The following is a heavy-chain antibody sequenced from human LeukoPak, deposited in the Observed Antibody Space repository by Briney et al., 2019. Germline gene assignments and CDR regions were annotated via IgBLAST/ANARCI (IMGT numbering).Heavy chain of an antibody. CDR2: ISYDGSNK. CDR3: ASSGHYSAAAYYYFDY. J-gene: IGHJ4*02. V-gene: IGHV3-30-3*01. D-gene: IGHD2-21*01. CDR1: GFTFSSYA. Sequence: GRSLRLSCAASGFTFSSYAMHWVRQAPGKALEWVAVISYDGSNKYYADSVKGRFTISRDNSKNTLYLQMNSLRAEDTAVYYCASSGHYSAAAYYYFDYWGQGTLVTVSS.